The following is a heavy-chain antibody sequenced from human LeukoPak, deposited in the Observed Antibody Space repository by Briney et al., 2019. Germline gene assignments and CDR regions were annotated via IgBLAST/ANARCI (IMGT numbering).Heavy chain of an antibody. CDR2: ISSSGSTK. Sequence: PGGSLRLSCAASGFTFSSYEIHWVRQAPGKGLAWVSYISSSGSTKLYSDSVRGRFTISRDNAKNSLYLQMNSLRAEDTAVYYCAREGSYDFDYWGRGPLAPVTS. CDR3: AREGSYDFDY. D-gene: IGHD4-17*01. V-gene: IGHV3-48*03. J-gene: IGHJ4*02. CDR1: GFTFSSYE.